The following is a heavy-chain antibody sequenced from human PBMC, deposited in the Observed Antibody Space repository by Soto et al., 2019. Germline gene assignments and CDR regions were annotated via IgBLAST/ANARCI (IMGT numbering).Heavy chain of an antibody. CDR2: ISYDGSNE. V-gene: IGHV3-30*09. CDR1: GFSFSDYA. J-gene: IGHJ4*02. D-gene: IGHD6-19*01. Sequence: GWSLRLSCAASGFSFSDYAMHWVRQAPGKGLEWVAVISYDGSNEYYADSVKGRFAISRDNSKNTLYLQMNSLRGEDTAVYFCARATLAAGYSSGWYLDYWGQGTLVTVSS. CDR3: ARATLAAGYSSGWYLDY.